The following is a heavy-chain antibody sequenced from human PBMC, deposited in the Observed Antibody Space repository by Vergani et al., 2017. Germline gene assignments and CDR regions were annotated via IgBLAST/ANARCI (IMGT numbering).Heavy chain of an antibody. D-gene: IGHD6-19*01. V-gene: IGHV3-30*01. Sequence: VQLVESGGGVVQPGRSLRLSCAASGFTFSSYAMHWVRQAPGKGLEWVAVISYDGRNKYYADSVKGRFTISRDNSKNTLYLQMNSLRAEDTAVYYCARDRFSSGSSYWGQGTLVTVSS. J-gene: IGHJ4*02. CDR3: ARDRFSSGSSY. CDR2: ISYDGRNK. CDR1: GFTFSSYA.